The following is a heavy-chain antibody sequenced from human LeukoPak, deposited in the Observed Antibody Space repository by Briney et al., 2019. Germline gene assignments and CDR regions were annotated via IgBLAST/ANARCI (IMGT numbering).Heavy chain of an antibody. J-gene: IGHJ6*02. D-gene: IGHD7-27*01. CDR2: ISAYNGNT. Sequence: GASVKVSCKASGYTFTSYGISWVRQAPGQGLEWMGWISAYNGNTNYAQKLQGSVTMTTDTSTSTAYMELRSLRSDDTAVYYCAREVLTEDYYYYYGMDVWGQGTTVTVSS. CDR1: GYTFTSYG. V-gene: IGHV1-18*01. CDR3: AREVLTEDYYYYYGMDV.